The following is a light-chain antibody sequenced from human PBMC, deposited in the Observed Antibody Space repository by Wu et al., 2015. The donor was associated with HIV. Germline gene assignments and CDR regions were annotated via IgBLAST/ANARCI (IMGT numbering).Light chain of an antibody. CDR1: QSVSSRS. J-gene: IGKJ1*01. V-gene: IGKV3-20*01. Sequence: LVLTQSPGTLSLSPGERAILSCRASQSVSSRSVAWYQQKPGQAPRLLIYGASSRATGIPDRFSGSGSGTDFTLTISRLEPEDLAVFYXQQYGGSPPTFGQGTKVEIK. CDR3: QQYGGSPPT. CDR2: GAS.